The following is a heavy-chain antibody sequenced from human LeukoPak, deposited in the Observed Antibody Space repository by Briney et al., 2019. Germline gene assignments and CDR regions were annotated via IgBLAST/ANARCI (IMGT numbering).Heavy chain of an antibody. CDR2: IKEDGREK. Sequence: GGSLRLSCATSGFTFSSSWMSWVRQAPGKGLECVANIKEDGREKYYVDSVKGRFTISRDNAKDSLYLQMSSLRAEDTAVYYCARGGRPDYWGQGTLVTVSS. D-gene: IGHD3-10*01. CDR3: ARGGRPDY. CDR1: GFTFSSSW. J-gene: IGHJ4*02. V-gene: IGHV3-7*01.